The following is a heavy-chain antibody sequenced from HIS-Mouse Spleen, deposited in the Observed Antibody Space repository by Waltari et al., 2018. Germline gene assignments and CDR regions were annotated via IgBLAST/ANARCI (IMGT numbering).Heavy chain of an antibody. CDR1: GFTFSSYG. CDR2: ISYDGSNK. V-gene: IGHV3-30*18. D-gene: IGHD5-18*01. CDR3: AKDNSYGYNWFDP. J-gene: IGHJ5*02. Sequence: QVQLVESGGGVVQPGRSLRLSCAASGFTFSSYGMPWVRQAPGKGLEWVAVISYDGSNKYYADSVKGRFTISRDNSKNTLYLQMNSLRAEDTAVYYCAKDNSYGYNWFDPWGQGTLVTVSS.